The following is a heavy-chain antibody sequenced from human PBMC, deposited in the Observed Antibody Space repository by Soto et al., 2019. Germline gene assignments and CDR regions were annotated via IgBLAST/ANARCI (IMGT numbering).Heavy chain of an antibody. V-gene: IGHV3-30-3*01. D-gene: IGHD3-22*01. CDR3: ATDPAAWYYDSSGYYFDH. CDR2: ISYDANNK. CDR1: GFTFSNYA. Sequence: QVQLVESGGGVVQPGRSLRLSCAASGFTFSNYAMHWVRQAPGKGLEWVAVISYDANNKHYADSVKGRLTISRDNSKNTLYLQMNSLRAEDTAVYYCATDPAAWYYDSSGYYFDHWGQGTLVTVSS. J-gene: IGHJ4*02.